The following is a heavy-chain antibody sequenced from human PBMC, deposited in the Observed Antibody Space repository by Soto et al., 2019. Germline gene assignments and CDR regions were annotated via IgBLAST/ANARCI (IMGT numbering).Heavy chain of an antibody. CDR2: IYSGGST. D-gene: IGHD3-10*01. J-gene: IGHJ6*02. Sequence: PVGSLRLSCAASGFTVSSNYMSWVRQAPGKGLEWVSVIYSGGSTYYADSVKGRFTISRDNSKNTLYLQMNSLRAEDTAVYYCARDRGAPGYYYGSGSPPHGYYYYGMDVWGQGTTVTVSS. CDR3: ARDRGAPGYYYGSGSPPHGYYYYGMDV. V-gene: IGHV3-53*01. CDR1: GFTVSSNY.